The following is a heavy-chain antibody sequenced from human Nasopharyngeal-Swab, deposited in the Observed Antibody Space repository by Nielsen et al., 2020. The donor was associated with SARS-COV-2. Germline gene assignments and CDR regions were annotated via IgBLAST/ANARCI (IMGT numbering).Heavy chain of an antibody. V-gene: IGHV3-23*01. D-gene: IGHD1-1*01. CDR1: GFTVSSNY. CDR2: ISGSGGST. J-gene: IGHJ4*02. CDR3: ARDGLLGGTTGLDY. Sequence: GESLKISCAASGFTVSSNYMSWVRQAPGKGLEWVSAISGSGGSTYYADSVKGRFTISRDNSKNTLYLQMNSLRAEDTAVYYCARDGLLGGTTGLDYWGQGTLVTVSS.